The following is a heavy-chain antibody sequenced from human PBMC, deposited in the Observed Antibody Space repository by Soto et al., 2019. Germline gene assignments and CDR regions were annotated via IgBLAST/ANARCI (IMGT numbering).Heavy chain of an antibody. CDR2: ISYDGSNK. J-gene: IGHJ4*02. D-gene: IGHD5-12*01. CDR1: GFTFSSYA. V-gene: IGHV3-30-3*01. CDR3: ARGSGYVSGPSFDY. Sequence: GGSLRLSCAASGFTFSSYAMHWVRQAPGKGLEWVAVISYDGSNKYYADSVKGRFTISRDNSKNTLYLQMNSLRAEDTAVYYCARGSGYVSGPSFDYWGQGTLVTVSS.